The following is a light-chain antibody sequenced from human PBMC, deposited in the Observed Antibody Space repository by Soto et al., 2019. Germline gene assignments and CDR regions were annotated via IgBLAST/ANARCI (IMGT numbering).Light chain of an antibody. Sequence: QSALTQPPSASGSPGQSVTISCTGTSSDVGGYNYVSWYQQHPGKAPKLIIYEVTKRPSGVPDRFSGSKSDNTASLTVSGLQAEDEADYYCSSYPRNNNFVLFGGGTKLTV. J-gene: IGLJ2*01. CDR3: SSYPRNNNFVL. CDR2: EVT. CDR1: SSDVGGYNY. V-gene: IGLV2-8*01.